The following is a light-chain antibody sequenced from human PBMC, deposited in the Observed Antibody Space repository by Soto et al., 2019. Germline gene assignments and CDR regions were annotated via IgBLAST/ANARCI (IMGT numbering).Light chain of an antibody. V-gene: IGKV3-20*01. CDR2: GAS. CDR3: QQYGSSPQIT. CDR1: QSVSSSY. J-gene: IGKJ4*01. Sequence: EIVLTQSPGTLSLSPGERATLSCRASQSVSSSYLAWYQQKPGQAPRLLIYGASSRATGIPDRFSGSGSGTDFTLTISRLEPEDFAVYYCQQYGSSPQITFGGVTKVEIK.